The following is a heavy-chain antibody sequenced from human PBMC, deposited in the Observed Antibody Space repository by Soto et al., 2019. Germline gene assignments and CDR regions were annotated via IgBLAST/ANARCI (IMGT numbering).Heavy chain of an antibody. CDR3: AAGHTTFGEKYYYGMDV. V-gene: IGHV6-1*01. J-gene: IGHJ6*02. CDR1: GDSVSSNSAA. D-gene: IGHD3-10*01. Sequence: PSQTLSLTCAISGDSVSSNSAAWNWIRQSPSRGLEWLGRTYYRSKWYNDYAVSVKSRITINPDTSKNQFSLQLNSVTPEDTAVYYCAAGHTTFGEKYYYGMDVWGQGTMVTVSS. CDR2: TYYRSKWYN.